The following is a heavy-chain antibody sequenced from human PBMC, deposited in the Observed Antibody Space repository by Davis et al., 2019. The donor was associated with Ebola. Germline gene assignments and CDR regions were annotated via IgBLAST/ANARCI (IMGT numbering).Heavy chain of an antibody. V-gene: IGHV3-48*01. D-gene: IGHD1-26*01. CDR3: VREGGATNFDF. CDR2: ISSSSSTI. Sequence: PGGSLRLSCAASGFTFSSYSMNWVRQAPGKGLEWVSYISSSSSTIYYADSVKGRFTISRDNAKNSLYLQMSSLRLEDTAVYYCVREGGATNFDFWGQGTLVTVSS. CDR1: GFTFSSYS. J-gene: IGHJ4*02.